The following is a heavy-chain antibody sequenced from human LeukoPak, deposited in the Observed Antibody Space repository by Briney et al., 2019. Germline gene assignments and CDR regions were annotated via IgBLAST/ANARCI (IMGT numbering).Heavy chain of an antibody. D-gene: IGHD6-13*01. CDR1: GYTFTGYY. CDR2: INPNSGGT. V-gene: IGHV1-2*02. Sequence: GASVKVSCKASGYTFTGYYMHWVRQAPGQGLEWMGWINPNSGGTNYAQKFQGRVTMTRDTSISTAYMELSRLRSDDTAVYYCARRRIAAAGTDPIDYWGQGTLVTVSS. CDR3: ARRRIAAAGTDPIDY. J-gene: IGHJ4*02.